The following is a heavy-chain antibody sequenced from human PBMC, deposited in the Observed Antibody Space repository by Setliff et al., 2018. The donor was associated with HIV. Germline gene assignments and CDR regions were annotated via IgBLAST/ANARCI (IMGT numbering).Heavy chain of an antibody. V-gene: IGHV4-59*08. J-gene: IGHJ6*03. D-gene: IGHD3-10*01. CDR3: ARLRSGYYMDV. CDR2: VYHSGST. Sequence: SETLSLTCTVSGGSISSDYWSWIRQPPGKGLEWIGYVYHSGSTNYNPSLKSRVTISVDTSKNQFSMKLRSVTAADTAVYYCARLRSGYYMDVWGKGTTVTVSS. CDR1: GGSISSDY.